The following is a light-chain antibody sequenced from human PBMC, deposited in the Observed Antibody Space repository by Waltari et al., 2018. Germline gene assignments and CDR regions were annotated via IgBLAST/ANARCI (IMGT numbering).Light chain of an antibody. CDR3: QQRGNWPPLS. J-gene: IGKJ4*01. V-gene: IGKV3-11*01. CDR2: DVS. Sequence: EIVLTQSPATLSLSPGKRATLSCRASQSVRNYLAWYQQKPGQAPRLLIYDVSNRAPGIPARFTCSGSGTDFTLTISALGPEDFALYYCQQRGNWPPLSFGGGTKVEIK. CDR1: QSVRNY.